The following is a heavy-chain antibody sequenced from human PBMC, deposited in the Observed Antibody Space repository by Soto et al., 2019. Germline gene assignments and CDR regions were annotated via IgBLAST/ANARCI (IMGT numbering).Heavy chain of an antibody. D-gene: IGHD5-12*01. Sequence: ASVKVSCKASGYTFTSYDINWVRQATGQGLEWMGWMNPNSGNTGYAQKFQGRITMTRNTSISTAYMELSSLRFADTAVYYCARDTSGLYSVYDNLAYWGQGTLVTVSS. CDR1: GYTFTSYD. CDR3: ARDTSGLYSVYDNLAY. CDR2: MNPNSGNT. V-gene: IGHV1-8*01. J-gene: IGHJ4*02.